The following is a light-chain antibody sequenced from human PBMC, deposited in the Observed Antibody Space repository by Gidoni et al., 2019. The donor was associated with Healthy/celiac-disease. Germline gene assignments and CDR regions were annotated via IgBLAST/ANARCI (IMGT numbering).Light chain of an antibody. CDR3: CSYAGGNSWV. CDR1: SSAVGSYNL. CDR2: EVS. Sequence: PALTPPAPVPGSPGPSITISCTGTSSAVGSYNLVSWSQQHPGKAPELMIYEVSTRHSGVSNRFAGSKSGNTAALTISGLQAEDEADYYCCSYAGGNSWVFGGGTKLTVL. V-gene: IGLV2-23*02. J-gene: IGLJ3*02.